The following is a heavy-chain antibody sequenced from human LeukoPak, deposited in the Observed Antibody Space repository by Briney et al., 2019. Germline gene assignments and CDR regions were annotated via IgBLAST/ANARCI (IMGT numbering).Heavy chain of an antibody. CDR1: GFSFTNVW. D-gene: IGHD3-16*01. J-gene: IGHJ4*02. CDR3: TTGIDYGGGY. CDR2: IKNKDEGEKT. Sequence: GGSLRLSCAVSGFSFTNVWMNWVRQAPGKGLEWVGRIKNKDEGEKTDYAAPVKGRFTISRDDSKATLFLQMNSLKMEDTTIYYCTTGIDYGGGYWGQGTLVSVSS. V-gene: IGHV3-15*07.